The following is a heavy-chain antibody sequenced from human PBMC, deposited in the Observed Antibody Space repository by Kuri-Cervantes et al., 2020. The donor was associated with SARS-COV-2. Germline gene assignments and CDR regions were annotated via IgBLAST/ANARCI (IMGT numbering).Heavy chain of an antibody. CDR3: ARAVVVTAMPFGY. V-gene: IGHV3-21*01. CDR2: ISSSSSYI. J-gene: IGHJ4*02. D-gene: IGHD2-21*02. Sequence: GRSLKISCAASGFTFSSYSMNWVRQAPGKGLEWVSSISSSSSYIYYADSVKGRFTISRDNAKNSLYLQMNSLRAEDTAVYYCARAVVVTAMPFGYWGQGTLVTVSS. CDR1: GFTFSSYS.